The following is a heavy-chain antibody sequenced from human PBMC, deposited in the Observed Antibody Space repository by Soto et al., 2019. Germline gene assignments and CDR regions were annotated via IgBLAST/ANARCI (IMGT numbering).Heavy chain of an antibody. CDR1: GFTFSSYS. J-gene: IGHJ4*02. D-gene: IGHD3-16*01. V-gene: IGHV3-30-3*01. CDR3: ASPRLGELPPY. CDR2: ISSDGSNK. Sequence: QVQLVESGGGVVQPGRSLRLSCAASGFTFSSYSLDWVRQAPGTGLEWVAGISSDGSNKYYADSVKGRFTISRDNSKNTLYLQMNSLRGEDTAVYYCASPRLGELPPYWGQGTLVTVSS.